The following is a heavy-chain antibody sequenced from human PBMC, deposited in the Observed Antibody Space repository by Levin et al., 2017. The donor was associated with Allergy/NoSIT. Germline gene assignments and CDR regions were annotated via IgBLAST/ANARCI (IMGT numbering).Heavy chain of an antibody. CDR2: IIPILGIA. Sequence: KISCKASGGTFSSYAISWVRQAPGQGLEWMGRIIPILGIANYAQKFQGRVTITADKSTSTAYMELSSLRSEDTAVYYCAIGGWSYYYGMDVWGQGTTVTVSS. V-gene: IGHV1-69*04. J-gene: IGHJ6*02. CDR3: AIGGWSYYYGMDV. D-gene: IGHD3-10*01. CDR1: GGTFSSYA.